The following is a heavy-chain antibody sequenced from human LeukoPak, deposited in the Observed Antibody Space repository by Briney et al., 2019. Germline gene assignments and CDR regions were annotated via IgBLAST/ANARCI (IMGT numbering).Heavy chain of an antibody. V-gene: IGHV3-33*01. CDR2: MWSDGDNR. CDR1: GFTFGTYA. Sequence: PGRSLRLSCAASGFTFGTYAMHWVRQAPGKGLEWVAVMWSDGDNRYYADSVKGRFTISRDNSKNTLYLEMNSLRAEDTAVYYCVRDRCSGGSCRLFDYWGQGALVTVPS. D-gene: IGHD2-15*01. J-gene: IGHJ4*02. CDR3: VRDRCSGGSCRLFDY.